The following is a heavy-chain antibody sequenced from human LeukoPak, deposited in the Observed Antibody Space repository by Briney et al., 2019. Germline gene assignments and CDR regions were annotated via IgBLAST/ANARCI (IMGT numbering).Heavy chain of an antibody. D-gene: IGHD6-13*01. CDR3: ARGSKQQLADY. J-gene: IGHJ4*02. CDR2: IYYSGST. CDR1: GGSISSGGYY. V-gene: IGHV4-31*03. Sequence: KPSETLSLTCTVSGGSISSGGYYWSWIRQHPRKGLEWIGYIYYSGSTYYNPSLKSRVTISVDTSKNQLSLKLSSVTAADTAVYYCARGSKQQLADYWGQGTLVTVSS.